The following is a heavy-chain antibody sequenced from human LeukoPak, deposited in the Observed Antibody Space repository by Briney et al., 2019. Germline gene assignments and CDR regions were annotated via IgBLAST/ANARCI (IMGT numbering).Heavy chain of an antibody. CDR1: GFTFSSYS. Sequence: PGGSLRLSCAASGFTFSSYSMNWVRQAPGKGLEWVSSISSSGSTIYYADSVKGRFTISRDNAKNSLYLQMNSLRAEDTAVYYCAELGITMIRGVWGKGTTVTISS. CDR2: ISSSGSTI. D-gene: IGHD3-22*01. V-gene: IGHV3-48*04. CDR3: AELGITMIRGV. J-gene: IGHJ6*04.